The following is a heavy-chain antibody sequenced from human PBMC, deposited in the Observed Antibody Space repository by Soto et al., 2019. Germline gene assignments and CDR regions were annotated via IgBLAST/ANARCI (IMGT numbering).Heavy chain of an antibody. CDR2: IYHSGST. Sequence: ETLSLTCAVSGGSISSSNWWSWVRQPPGKGLEWIGEIYHSGSTNYNPSLKSRVTISVDKSKNQFSLKLSSVTAADTAVYYCARGVDWYNGVDDHPDGFYFDSWGQGTLVTVSS. CDR1: GGSISSSNW. CDR3: ARGVDWYNGVDDHPDGFYFDS. V-gene: IGHV4-4*02. J-gene: IGHJ4*02. D-gene: IGHD1-20*01.